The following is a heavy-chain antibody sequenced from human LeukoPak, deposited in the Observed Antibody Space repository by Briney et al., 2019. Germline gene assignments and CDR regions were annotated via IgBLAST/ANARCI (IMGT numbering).Heavy chain of an antibody. CDR3: ARDPSGTTFYYYYGMDV. CDR2: IWYDRSNK. Sequence: PGRSLTLSCAPSGFTFRGYRVHWVRQAPGKGLEWVAVIWYDRSNKYYAESVKGRFTISRDNSKNTLNLQMNSLRGEDTAVYYWARDPSGTTFYYYYGMDVWGQGTTVTVSS. CDR1: GFTFRGYR. J-gene: IGHJ6*02. V-gene: IGHV3-33*01. D-gene: IGHD1-1*01.